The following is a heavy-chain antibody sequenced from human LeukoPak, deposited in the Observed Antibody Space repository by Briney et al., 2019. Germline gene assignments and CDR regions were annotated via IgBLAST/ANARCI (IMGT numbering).Heavy chain of an antibody. J-gene: IGHJ4*02. CDR3: AREGGPYRPLDY. CDR2: VHLSGRT. CDR1: GGSISSTNW. V-gene: IGHV4-4*02. Sequence: PSGTLSLTCGVSGGSISSTNWWTWVRQPPGEGLEWIGEVHLSGRTNYNPSLESRVTMSVDMSENHISLKLTSVTAANTAVYYCAREGGPYRPLDYSGQGTLVTVSS.